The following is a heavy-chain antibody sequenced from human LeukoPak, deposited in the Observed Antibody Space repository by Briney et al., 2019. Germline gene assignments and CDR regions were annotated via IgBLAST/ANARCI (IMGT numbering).Heavy chain of an antibody. Sequence: PGGSLRLSCAASGFTFSSYGMNWVRQAPGKGLEWVAIISYDGGDKYYADSVKGRFTISRDNSKNTLDLQMNSLRTEDTAVYYCAKDQGIQLGIDYWGQGSLVTVSS. V-gene: IGHV3-30*18. CDR3: AKDQGIQLGIDY. CDR2: ISYDGGDK. J-gene: IGHJ4*02. D-gene: IGHD5-18*01. CDR1: GFTFSSYG.